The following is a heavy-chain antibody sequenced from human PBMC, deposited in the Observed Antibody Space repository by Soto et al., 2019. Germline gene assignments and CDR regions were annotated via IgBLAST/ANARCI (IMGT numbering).Heavy chain of an antibody. CDR3: ARRFSYGSGKYGVDL. CDR2: ISYSGST. J-gene: IGHJ6*02. Sequence: SETLSLTCTVSGCSISSSNYYWTWIRQPPGEGLEWIGSISYSGSTFYNPSLNSRGTISVDKPKNQFSLKLSSVTAADTAVYYCARRFSYGSGKYGVDLWGQGTTVTVSS. D-gene: IGHD3-10*01. V-gene: IGHV4-39*01. CDR1: GCSISSSNYY.